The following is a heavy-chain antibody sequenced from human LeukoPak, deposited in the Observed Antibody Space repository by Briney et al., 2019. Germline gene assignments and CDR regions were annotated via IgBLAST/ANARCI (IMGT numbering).Heavy chain of an antibody. CDR2: INAGNGNT. D-gene: IGHD3-9*01. CDR3: ARSHITYDILTGYYIGYFDY. J-gene: IGHJ4*02. CDR1: GYTFTSYA. V-gene: IGHV1-3*03. Sequence: ASVKVSCKASGYTFTSYAMNWVRQAPGQRLEWMGWINAGNGNTKYSQEFQGRVTITRDTSASTAYMELSSLRSEDMAVYYCARSHITYDILTGYYIGYFDYWGQGTLVTVSS.